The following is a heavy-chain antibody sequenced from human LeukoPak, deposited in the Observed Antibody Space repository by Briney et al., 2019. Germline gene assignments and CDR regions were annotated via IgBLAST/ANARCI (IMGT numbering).Heavy chain of an antibody. V-gene: IGHV1-18*01. CDR2: ISAYNGNT. CDR1: GYTFTSYG. CDR3: ARGGGALRLGYYYMDV. D-gene: IGHD3-16*01. Sequence: ASVKVSCKASGYTFTSYGISWVRQAPGQGLEWMGWISAYNGNTNYAQKLQGRVTMTIDTSTSTAYMELRSLRSEDTAVYYCARGGGALRLGYYYMDVWGKGTTVTVSS. J-gene: IGHJ6*03.